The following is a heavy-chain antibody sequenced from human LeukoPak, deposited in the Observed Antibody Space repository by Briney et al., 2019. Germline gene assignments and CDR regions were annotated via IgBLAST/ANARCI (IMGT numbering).Heavy chain of an antibody. CDR1: GGSISSSSYY. CDR3: AHSSGWYESLDY. V-gene: IGHV4-39*07. CDR2: IYYSGST. J-gene: IGHJ4*02. D-gene: IGHD6-19*01. Sequence: SETLSLTCTVSGGSISSSSYYWGWIRQPPGKGLEWIGSIYYSGSTYYNPSLKSRVTISVDTSKNQFSLKLSSVTAAGTAVYYCAHSSGWYESLDYWGQGTLVGVSS.